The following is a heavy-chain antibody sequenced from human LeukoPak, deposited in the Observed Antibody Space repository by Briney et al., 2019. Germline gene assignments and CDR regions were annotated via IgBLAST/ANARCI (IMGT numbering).Heavy chain of an antibody. V-gene: IGHV4-31*03. Sequence: PSETLSLTCTVSGGSISSGGYYWSWIRQHPGKGLEWIGYIYYSGSTYYNPSLKSRVTISVVTSKNQFSLKLSSVTAADTAVYYCARKVYDSSGYDSNWFDPWGQGTLVTVSS. CDR3: ARKVYDSSGYDSNWFDP. CDR1: GGSISSGGYY. J-gene: IGHJ5*02. D-gene: IGHD3-22*01. CDR2: IYYSGST.